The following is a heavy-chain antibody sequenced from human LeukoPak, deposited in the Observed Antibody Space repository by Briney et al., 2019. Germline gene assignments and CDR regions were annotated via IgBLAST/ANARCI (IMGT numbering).Heavy chain of an antibody. J-gene: IGHJ4*02. CDR3: ARAYYYCSGGSCYWPRLVTFDY. V-gene: IGHV4-34*01. CDR1: GGSFNKNY. D-gene: IGHD2-15*01. Sequence: SETLSLTCSVSGGSFNKNYWSWIRQPPGKGLEWIGEINHSGSTNYNPSLKSRVTISVDTSKNQFSLKLSSVTAADTAVYYCARAYYYCSGGSCYWPRLVTFDYWGQGTLVTVSS. CDR2: INHSGST.